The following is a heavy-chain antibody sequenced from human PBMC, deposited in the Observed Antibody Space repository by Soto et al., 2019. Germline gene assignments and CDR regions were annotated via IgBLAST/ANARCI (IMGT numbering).Heavy chain of an antibody. CDR2: IWYDGSNK. V-gene: IGHV3-33*01. J-gene: IGHJ6*02. CDR3: ARDQGGVSSTWVGPDYYYYGMDV. Sequence: QVQLVESGGGVVQPGRSLRLSCAASGFTFSSYGMHWVRQAPGKGLEWVAVIWYDGSNKYYADSVKGRFTISRDNSKNTLYLQMNSLRAEDTAVYYCARDQGGVSSTWVGPDYYYYGMDVWGQGTTVTVSS. CDR1: GFTFSSYG. D-gene: IGHD2-2*01.